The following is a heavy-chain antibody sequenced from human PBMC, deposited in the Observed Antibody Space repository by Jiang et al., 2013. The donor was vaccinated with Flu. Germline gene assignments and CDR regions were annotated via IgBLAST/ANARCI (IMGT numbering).Heavy chain of an antibody. CDR1: GFTFSGYY. V-gene: IGHV3-11*01. Sequence: LLESGGGLVKPGGSLRLSCTASGFTFSGYYMSWIRQAPGKGLEWVSYISGPGTTIFYADSVKGRFTISRDNAKKSVYLQMNNLRPEDTAVYYCATPQGYYDSQIDCWGQGTLVSVSA. J-gene: IGHJ4*02. CDR2: ISGPGTTI. CDR3: ATPQGYYDSQIDC. D-gene: IGHD3-22*01.